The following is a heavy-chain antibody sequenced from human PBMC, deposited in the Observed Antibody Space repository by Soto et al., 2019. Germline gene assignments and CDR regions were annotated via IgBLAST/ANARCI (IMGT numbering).Heavy chain of an antibody. CDR2: IFHSGDT. CDR1: CNSINNRIW. V-gene: IGHV4-4*02. CDR3: AYSTGWYRHDV. Sequence: SDTLSLTCAVSCNSINNRIWCTWVRQPPGKGLEWIGDIFHSGDTNYNPSLKSRVFISVDKSQNQFSLKVSSVTAADTAVYYCAYSTGWYRHDVWGQGTLVT. J-gene: IGHJ3*01. D-gene: IGHD6-19*01.